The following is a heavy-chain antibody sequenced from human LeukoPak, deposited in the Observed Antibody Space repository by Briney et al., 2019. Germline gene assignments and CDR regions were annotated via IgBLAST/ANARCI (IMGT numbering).Heavy chain of an antibody. J-gene: IGHJ4*02. CDR2: IYHSGST. V-gene: IGHV4-4*02. CDR1: GGSISISNSNW. D-gene: IGHD6-19*01. CDR3: ARPVAGSSVWRSFDY. Sequence: PSGTLSLTCAVSGGSISISNSNWWSWVRQPPGKGLEWIGEIYHSGSTNYNPSLKSRVTISVDKSKNQFSLKLSSVTAADTAVYYCARPVAGSSVWRSFDYWGQGTLVTVSS.